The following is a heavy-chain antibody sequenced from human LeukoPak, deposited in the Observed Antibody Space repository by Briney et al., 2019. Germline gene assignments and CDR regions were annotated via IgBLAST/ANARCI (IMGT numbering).Heavy chain of an antibody. Sequence: SETLSLTCTVSGGSISSGGHYWSWIRQPPGKGLEWIGYIYHSGSTYYNPSLRSRVTISVDRSKNQFSLKLSSVTAADTAVYYCAREESMTFGYWGQGTLVTVSS. CDR3: AREESMTFGY. J-gene: IGHJ4*02. D-gene: IGHD2/OR15-2a*01. V-gene: IGHV4-30-2*01. CDR1: GGSISSGGHY. CDR2: IYHSGST.